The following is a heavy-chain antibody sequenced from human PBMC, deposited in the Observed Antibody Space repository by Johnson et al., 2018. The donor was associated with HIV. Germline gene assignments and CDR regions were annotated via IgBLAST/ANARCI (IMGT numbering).Heavy chain of an antibody. CDR1: GFSFSSYV. D-gene: IGHD3-16*02. CDR2: ISSNGGRT. V-gene: IGHV3-64*01. CDR3: SGGGELSSIGAFDI. Sequence: VQLVESGGGLVQPGGSLRLFCAASGFSFSSYVMNWVRQAPGKGLEYVASISSNGGRTYYANSVKGRFTISRDNSKNMLYLQMGSLRAEDMAVYYCSGGGELSSIGAFDIWGQGTMVTVS. J-gene: IGHJ3*02.